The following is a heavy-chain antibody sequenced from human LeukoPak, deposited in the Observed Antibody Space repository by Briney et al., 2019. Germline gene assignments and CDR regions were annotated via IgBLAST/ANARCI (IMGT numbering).Heavy chain of an antibody. V-gene: IGHV4-4*07. CDR2: IYSSGTT. CDR3: ARAEGSGSGAYTLDY. D-gene: IGHD3-10*01. CDR1: GGSISRYY. J-gene: IGHJ4*02. Sequence: SETLSLTCTVSGGSISRYYWSWIRQPAGKGLEWIGHIYSSGTTHYNPSLNNRVTISLDTSKSQFSLHLNSVTAADTAVYYCARAEGSGSGAYTLDYWGQGILVTVSS.